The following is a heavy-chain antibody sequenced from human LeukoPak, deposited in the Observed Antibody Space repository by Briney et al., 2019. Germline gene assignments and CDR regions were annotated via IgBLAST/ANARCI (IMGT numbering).Heavy chain of an antibody. J-gene: IGHJ4*02. CDR1: GFSFSSCA. V-gene: IGHV3-30-3*01. CDR2: ISHDGINK. D-gene: IGHD3-22*01. CDR3: VKGAATYESISGYFDY. Sequence: GGSLRLSCVASGFSFSSCAMHWVRQAPGKGLEWVTNISHDGINKHYVDSVRGRFTISRDNSKNTLFLQMNSLTAEDTAVYYCVKGAATYESISGYFDYWGQGTLVTVSS.